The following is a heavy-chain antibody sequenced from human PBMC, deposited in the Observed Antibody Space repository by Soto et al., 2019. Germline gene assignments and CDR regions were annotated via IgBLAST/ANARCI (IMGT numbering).Heavy chain of an antibody. J-gene: IGHJ6*02. Sequence: QVQLVESGGGLVKPGGSLRLSCAASGFTFSDYYMSWIRQAPGKGLEWVSYISSSGSTIYYADSVKGRFTISRDNAKNSLYLQMISLRAEDTAVYYCARDKCSGGSCYYYYYYGMDVWGQGTTVTVSS. D-gene: IGHD2-15*01. CDR3: ARDKCSGGSCYYYYYYGMDV. CDR1: GFTFSDYY. CDR2: ISSSGSTI. V-gene: IGHV3-11*01.